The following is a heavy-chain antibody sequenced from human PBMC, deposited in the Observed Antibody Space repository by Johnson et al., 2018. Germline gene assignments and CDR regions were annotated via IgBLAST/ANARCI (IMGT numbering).Heavy chain of an antibody. CDR2: IWDDESNK. D-gene: IGHD6-6*01. CDR3: AGDLYSRSSAWNQGMGV. V-gene: IGHV3-33*01. J-gene: IGHJ6*02. CDR1: GFSFSSFG. Sequence: VQLLESGGGVVQPGRSLRLSCAASGFSFSSFGMYWVRQAPGKGLEWVAVIWDDESNKYHLDSVKGRFTISRDKSKNTLYLQMNSLRAEDTVVYYCAGDLYSRSSAWNQGMGVWGQGTTVIVSS.